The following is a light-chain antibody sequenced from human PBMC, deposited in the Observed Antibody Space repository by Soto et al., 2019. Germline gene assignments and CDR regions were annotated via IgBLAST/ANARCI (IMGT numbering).Light chain of an antibody. V-gene: IGKV3-20*01. CDR3: QQYAASPLT. CDR2: TAS. Sequence: ENVLTQSPGTLSLSPGERATLSCRASQSVGRNYIAWFQQKPGQAPRLLMHTASVRATGIPDRFSGSGSGTDVTLTISRLEPEDFAVFYCQQYAASPLTFGGGTKVEI. CDR1: QSVGRNY. J-gene: IGKJ4*01.